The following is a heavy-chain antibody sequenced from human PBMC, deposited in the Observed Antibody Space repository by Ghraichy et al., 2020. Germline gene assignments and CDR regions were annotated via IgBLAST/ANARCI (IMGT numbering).Heavy chain of an antibody. D-gene: IGHD4-11*01. J-gene: IGHJ6*02. CDR3: ARFTVNRYGMDV. V-gene: IGHV4-59*08. CDR2: IYYSGST. Sequence: SETLSLTCTVSGGSISSYYWSWIRQPPGKGLEWIGYIYYSGSTNYNPSLKSRVTISVDTSKNQFSLKLSSVTAADTAVYYCARFTVNRYGMDVWGQGTTVTVSS. CDR1: GGSISSYY.